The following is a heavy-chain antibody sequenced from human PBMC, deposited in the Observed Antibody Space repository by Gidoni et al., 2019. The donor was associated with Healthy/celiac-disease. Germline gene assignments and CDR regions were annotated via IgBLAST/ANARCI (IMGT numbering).Heavy chain of an antibody. D-gene: IGHD6-13*01. CDR2: INHSGST. V-gene: IGHV4-34*01. CDR1: GGSFSGYY. Sequence: QVQLQQWGAGLLKPSETLSLTCAVYGGSFSGYYWSWIRQPPGKGLEWIGEINHSGSTNYNPSLKSRVTISVDTSKNQFSLKLSSVTAADTAVYYCARGRGAAAGGYWGQGTLVTVSS. J-gene: IGHJ4*02. CDR3: ARGRGAAAGGY.